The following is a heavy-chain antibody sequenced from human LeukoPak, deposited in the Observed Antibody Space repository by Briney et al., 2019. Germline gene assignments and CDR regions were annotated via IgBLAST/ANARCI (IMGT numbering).Heavy chain of an antibody. CDR3: ARDYYSSGSYYNDY. D-gene: IGHD3-10*01. J-gene: IGHJ4*02. Sequence: ASVKVSCKASGYRFTSYGMQRVRQAPGQRLEWMGWINAANGNTKYSRKFQNRVTITMDTSASSAYMELSSLRSEDTAVYYCARDYYSSGSYYNDYWGQGTLVTVSS. CDR1: GYRFTSYG. V-gene: IGHV1-3*01. CDR2: INAANGNT.